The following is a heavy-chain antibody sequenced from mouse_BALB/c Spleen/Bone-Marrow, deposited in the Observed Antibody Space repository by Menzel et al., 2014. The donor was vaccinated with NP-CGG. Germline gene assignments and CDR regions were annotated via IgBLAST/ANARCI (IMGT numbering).Heavy chain of an antibody. CDR2: IDPANGNT. Sequence: VQLQQSGAELVKPGASVKLSCTASGFNIKDTYMHWVKQRPEQGLEWIGRIDPANGNTKYDPKFQGKATITADTSSNTAYMQLSSLTSEDTAVYYCARWEYYAMDYWGQGTSVIVSS. J-gene: IGHJ4*01. CDR1: GFNIKDTY. V-gene: IGHV14-3*02. D-gene: IGHD4-1*01. CDR3: ARWEYYAMDY.